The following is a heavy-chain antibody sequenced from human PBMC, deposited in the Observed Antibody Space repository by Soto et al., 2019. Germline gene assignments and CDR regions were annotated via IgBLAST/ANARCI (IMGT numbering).Heavy chain of an antibody. J-gene: IGHJ6*03. Sequence: EVQLVESGGGLVQPGGSLRLSCAASGFTVSSNYMSWVRQAPGKGLEWVSVIYSGGSTYYADSVKGRFTISRDNYKNTLYLQMNSLRAEDTAVYYCARSISPPYSSGWYEGYDYYMDVWGKGTTVTVSS. CDR3: ARSISPPYSSGWYEGYDYYMDV. D-gene: IGHD6-19*01. V-gene: IGHV3-66*01. CDR2: IYSGGST. CDR1: GFTVSSNY.